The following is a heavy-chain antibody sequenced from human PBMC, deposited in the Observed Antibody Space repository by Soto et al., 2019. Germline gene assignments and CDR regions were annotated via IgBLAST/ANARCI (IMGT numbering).Heavy chain of an antibody. Sequence: QVQLVESGGGVVQPGRSLSLSCAASGFTFSDYPMHWVRQAPSKGLEWVAVISYDARVKYYVDSVKGRFTISRDDSKNTLYLQMNSLRVDDTAVYYCARDFSVGAPDYFDYWGQGTLVTVPS. CDR2: ISYDARVK. D-gene: IGHD1-26*01. CDR3: ARDFSVGAPDYFDY. V-gene: IGHV3-30*04. CDR1: GFTFSDYP. J-gene: IGHJ4*02.